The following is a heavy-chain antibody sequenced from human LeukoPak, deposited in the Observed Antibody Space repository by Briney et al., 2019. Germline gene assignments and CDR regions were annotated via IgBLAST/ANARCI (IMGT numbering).Heavy chain of an antibody. J-gene: IGHJ4*01. CDR1: GFTFSSYS. Sequence: GGSVPLFCAASGFTFSSYSMNWVGQAPGKGLEWVSSVSSANNYIYYTDSVKGRLTISRDNAKNSLYLQMNSLRAEDTAIYYCARDIGGSFYGRPFDYWGERSLASVSS. CDR2: VSSANNYI. CDR3: ARDIGGSFYGRPFDY. D-gene: IGHD1-26*01. V-gene: IGHV3-21*01.